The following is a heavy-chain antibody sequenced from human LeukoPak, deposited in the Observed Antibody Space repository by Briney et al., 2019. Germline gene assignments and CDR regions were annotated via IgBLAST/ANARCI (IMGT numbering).Heavy chain of an antibody. D-gene: IGHD3-10*01. CDR1: GYTFTSYG. Sequence: ASVKVSCKASGYTFTSYGISWVRQAPGQGLEWMGWISAYNGNRNYAQKLQGRVTMTTDTSTSTAYMELSRLRSDDTAVYYCARGGYYGSGSYYKGSDYWGQGTLVTVSS. J-gene: IGHJ4*02. CDR3: ARGGYYGSGSYYKGSDY. CDR2: ISAYNGNR. V-gene: IGHV1-18*01.